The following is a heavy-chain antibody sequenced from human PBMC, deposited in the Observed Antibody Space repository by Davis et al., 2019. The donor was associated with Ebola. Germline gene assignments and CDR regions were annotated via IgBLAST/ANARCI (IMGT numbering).Heavy chain of an antibody. Sequence: AASVTVSCMASGYTFTGYHMHWVRQAPGQGLEWMGRINPNSGGTNYAQKFQGRVTMTRDTSISTVYMELSRLRSDDTAVYHCARAEYYYDSSGYYSFDYWGQGTLVTVSS. CDR3: ARAEYYYDSSGYYSFDY. CDR1: GYTFTGYH. V-gene: IGHV1-2*06. J-gene: IGHJ4*02. D-gene: IGHD3-22*01. CDR2: INPNSGGT.